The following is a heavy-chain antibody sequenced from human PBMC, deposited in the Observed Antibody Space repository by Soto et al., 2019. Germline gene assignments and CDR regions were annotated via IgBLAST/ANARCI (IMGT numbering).Heavy chain of an antibody. D-gene: IGHD5-18*01. V-gene: IGHV4-59*01. J-gene: IGHJ4*02. CDR1: GGSISSYY. CDR2: IYYSGST. Sequence: LSETLSLTCTVSGGSISSYYWSWIRQPPGKGLEWIGYIYYSGSTNYNPSLKSRVTISVDTSKNQFSLKLSSVTAADTAVYYCARDNGYSYGYTLDHWGQGTLVTVSS. CDR3: ARDNGYSYGYTLDH.